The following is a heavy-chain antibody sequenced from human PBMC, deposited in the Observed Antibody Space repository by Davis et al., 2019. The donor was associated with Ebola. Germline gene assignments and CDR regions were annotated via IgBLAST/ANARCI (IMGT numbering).Heavy chain of an antibody. V-gene: IGHV4-59*12. D-gene: IGHD4-11*01. Sequence: MPSETLSLTCTVSGGSISYYYWSWIRQPPGKGLEWIGYIYYSGSTNYNPSLKSRVTISVDTSKNQFSLKLSSVTAADTAVYYCASFMTTVTTGWFDPWGQGTLVTVSS. CDR3: ASFMTTVTTGWFDP. CDR1: GGSISYYY. J-gene: IGHJ5*02. CDR2: IYYSGST.